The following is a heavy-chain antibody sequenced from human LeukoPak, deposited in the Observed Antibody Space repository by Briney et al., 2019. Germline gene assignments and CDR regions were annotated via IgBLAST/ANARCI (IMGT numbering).Heavy chain of an antibody. CDR1: GFTFSSYS. J-gene: IGHJ4*02. V-gene: IGHV3-48*01. CDR3: ARDRQEYYYDSTSPDY. CDR2: ISSSSSTI. D-gene: IGHD3-22*01. Sequence: GGSLRLSCAASGFTFSSYSMSWVRQAPGKGLEWVSYISSSSSTIYYADSVKGRFTISRDNAKNSLYLQMNSLRAEDTAVYYCARDRQEYYYDSTSPDYWGQGTLVTVSS.